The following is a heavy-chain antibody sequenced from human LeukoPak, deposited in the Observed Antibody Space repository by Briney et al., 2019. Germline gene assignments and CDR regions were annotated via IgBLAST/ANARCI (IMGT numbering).Heavy chain of an antibody. CDR2: ISGSGGST. Sequence: GGSLRLSCAASGFTFSSYGMSWVRQAPGEGLEWVSAISGSGGSTYYADSVKGRFTISRDNSKNTLYLQMNSLRAEDTAVYYCAKDAYYDSSGYYFDYWGQGTLVTVSS. J-gene: IGHJ4*02. CDR1: GFTFSSYG. CDR3: AKDAYYDSSGYYFDY. V-gene: IGHV3-23*01. D-gene: IGHD3-22*01.